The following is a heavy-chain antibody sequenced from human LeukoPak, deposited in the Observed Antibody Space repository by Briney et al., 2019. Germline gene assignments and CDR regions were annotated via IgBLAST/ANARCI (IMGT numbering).Heavy chain of an antibody. CDR1: GFTFSSYG. Sequence: GGSLRLSCAASGFTFSSYGMHWVRQAPGKGLEGLANIKEDGSRKYYVDSVKGRFTISRDNAKKSLFLQMNSLRAEDTGVYYCARDGVTSSVDYWGQGTLVTVSS. V-gene: IGHV3-7*01. CDR2: IKEDGSRK. CDR3: ARDGVTSSVDY. D-gene: IGHD2-21*02. J-gene: IGHJ4*02.